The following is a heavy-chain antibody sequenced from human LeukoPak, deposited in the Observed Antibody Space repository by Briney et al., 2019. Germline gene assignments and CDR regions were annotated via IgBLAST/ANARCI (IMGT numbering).Heavy chain of an antibody. D-gene: IGHD4-17*01. V-gene: IGHV3-7*01. CDR2: IKQDGSEK. J-gene: IGHJ3*02. CDR3: ARETMTTNAFDI. Sequence: GGSLRLSCAASGSSFSSYWMSWVRQAPGKGLEWVANIKQDGSEKYYVDSVKGRFTISRDNAKNSLYLQMNSLRAEDTAVYYCARETMTTNAFDIWGQGTMVTVSS. CDR1: GSSFSSYW.